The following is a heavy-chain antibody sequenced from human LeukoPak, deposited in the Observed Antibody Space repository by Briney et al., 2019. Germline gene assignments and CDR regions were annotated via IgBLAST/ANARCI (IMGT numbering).Heavy chain of an antibody. CDR2: ISYDGSNK. J-gene: IGHJ5*02. V-gene: IGHV3-30*19. CDR1: GFSFSTYG. Sequence: PGGSLRLSCAASGFSFSTYGMHWVRQAPGKGLEWVAVISYDGSNKYYADSVKGRFTISRDNSKNTLYLQMNSLRAEDTAVYYCAKDWEDQLLFWFDPWGQGTLVTVSS. CDR3: AKDWEDQLLFWFDP. D-gene: IGHD2-2*01.